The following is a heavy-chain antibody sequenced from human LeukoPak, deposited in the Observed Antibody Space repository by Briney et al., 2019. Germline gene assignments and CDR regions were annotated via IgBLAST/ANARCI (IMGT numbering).Heavy chain of an antibody. V-gene: IGHV3-21*01. Sequence: TGGSLRLSCAASGFTFSSYSMNWVRQAPGKGLEWVSSISSSSSYIYYADSVMGRFTISRDNAKNSLYLQMNSLRPEDTAVYYCARDANTGDAFDIWGQGTMVTVSS. CDR2: ISSSSSYI. D-gene: IGHD4/OR15-4a*01. CDR3: ARDANTGDAFDI. CDR1: GFTFSSYS. J-gene: IGHJ3*02.